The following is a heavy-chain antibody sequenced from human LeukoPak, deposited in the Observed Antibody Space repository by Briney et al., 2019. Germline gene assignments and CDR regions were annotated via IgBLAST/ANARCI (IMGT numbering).Heavy chain of an antibody. CDR2: IIPIFGTA. CDR3: AREHSTSSPDAFDI. CDR1: GGTFSSYA. D-gene: IGHD2-2*01. J-gene: IGHJ3*02. V-gene: IGHV1-69*05. Sequence: ASVKVSCKASGGTFSSYAISWVRQAPGQGLEWMGGIIPIFGTANYAQKFQGRVRITTDESTSTTYVELSSLRSEDTAVYYCAREHSTSSPDAFDIWGQGTMVIVSS.